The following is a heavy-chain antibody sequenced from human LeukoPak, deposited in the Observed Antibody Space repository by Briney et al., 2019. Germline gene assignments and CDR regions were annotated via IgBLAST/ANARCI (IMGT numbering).Heavy chain of an antibody. CDR1: GGSFSGYY. D-gene: IGHD6-6*01. V-gene: IGHV4-34*01. CDR2: INHSGST. J-gene: IGHJ4*02. Sequence: SETLSLTCAVYGGSFSGYYWSWIRQPPGKGLEWIGEINHSGSTNYNPSLKSRVTISVDTSKNQFSLKLSSVTAADTAVYYCARGRGQLVRGVYYFDYWGQGTLVIVSS. CDR3: ARGRGQLVRGVYYFDY.